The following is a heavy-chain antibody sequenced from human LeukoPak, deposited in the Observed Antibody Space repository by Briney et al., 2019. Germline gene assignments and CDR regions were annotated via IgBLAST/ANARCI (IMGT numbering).Heavy chain of an antibody. Sequence: LAGGSLRLSCAASGFTFSNYAMIWVRQAPGRGLEWVSAIRSGGGNTLYADSVKGRFTVSRDNSKDTLFLQMNNMRAEDTAVYYCARDPNGDYVGAFEMWGPGSKVTVS. CDR3: ARDPNGDYVGAFEM. CDR2: IRSGGGNT. CDR1: GFTFSNYA. D-gene: IGHD4-17*01. J-gene: IGHJ3*02. V-gene: IGHV3-23*01.